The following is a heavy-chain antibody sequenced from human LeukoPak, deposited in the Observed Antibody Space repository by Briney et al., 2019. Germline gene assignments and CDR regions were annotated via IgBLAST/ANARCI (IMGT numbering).Heavy chain of an antibody. D-gene: IGHD3-9*01. CDR1: GYTFIGYY. J-gene: IGHJ3*02. V-gene: IGHV1-2*02. Sequence: GASVKVSCKASGYTFIGYYMHWVRQAPGQGLEWMGWIYPNSGGTNYVQNFQGRVTMTRDTSISTAYMEVSRLRSDDTAVYYCARGADLYDILTGYYQDAFDIWGQGTMVTVSS. CDR2: IYPNSGGT. CDR3: ARGADLYDILTGYYQDAFDI.